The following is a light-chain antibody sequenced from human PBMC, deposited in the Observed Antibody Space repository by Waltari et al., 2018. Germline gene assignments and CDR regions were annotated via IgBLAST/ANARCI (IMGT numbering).Light chain of an antibody. CDR3: QQYNSYSLLT. V-gene: IGKV1-5*03. J-gene: IGKJ4*01. Sequence: DIQITQSPYTLSASVGDRVIITCRASQSISNWLAWYQQKPGKAPKLLIYKASSLESGVPSRFSGSGSGTVFTLTISSLQPDDFATYYCQQYNSYSLLTFGGGTKVEIK. CDR1: QSISNW. CDR2: KAS.